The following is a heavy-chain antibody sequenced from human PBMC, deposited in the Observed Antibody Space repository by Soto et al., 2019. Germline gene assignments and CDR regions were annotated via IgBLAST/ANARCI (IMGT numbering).Heavy chain of an antibody. D-gene: IGHD5-18*01. CDR1: GFIFISYG. CDR2: ISYEGSNK. V-gene: IGHV3-30*03. J-gene: IGHJ6*02. CDR3: ARERNTGYDYSYYYGMDV. Sequence: GGSLRLSCAASGFIFISYGMHWVRQGPGKGLEWVAVISYEGSNKYYADSVKGRFTISRDNSKNTLYLQMNSLRAEDTAVYYCARERNTGYDYSYYYGMDVWGQGTTVTVSS.